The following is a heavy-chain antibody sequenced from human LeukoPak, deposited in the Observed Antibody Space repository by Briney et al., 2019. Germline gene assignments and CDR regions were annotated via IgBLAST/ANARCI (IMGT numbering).Heavy chain of an antibody. CDR3: AKGSYYDSSGSFYFDY. D-gene: IGHD3-22*01. CDR2: ISGSGDNT. Sequence: GGSLRLSCAASGFTFSSYAMSWVRQAPGRGLKWVSGISGSGDNTYYADSVKGRFTISRDNSKNTLYVQVNSLGTEDTAAYYCAKGSYYDSSGSFYFDYWGQGTLVTVSS. CDR1: GFTFSSYA. J-gene: IGHJ4*02. V-gene: IGHV3-23*01.